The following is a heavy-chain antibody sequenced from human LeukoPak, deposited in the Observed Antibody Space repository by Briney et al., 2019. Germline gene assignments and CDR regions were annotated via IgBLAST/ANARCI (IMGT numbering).Heavy chain of an antibody. CDR1: GGSISSSSYY. V-gene: IGHV4-39*01. D-gene: IGHD5-24*01. Sequence: PSETLSLTCTVSGGSISSSSYYWGWTRQPPGRGLEWIGSIYYSGSTYYNPSLKSRVTISVDTSKNQFSLKLSSVTAADAAVYYCARAQDDYYYYYMDVWGKGTTVTISS. CDR3: ARAQDDYYYYYMDV. CDR2: IYYSGST. J-gene: IGHJ6*03.